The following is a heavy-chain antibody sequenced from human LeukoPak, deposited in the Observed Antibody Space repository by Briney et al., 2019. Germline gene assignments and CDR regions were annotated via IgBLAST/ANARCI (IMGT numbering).Heavy chain of an antibody. D-gene: IGHD6-19*01. V-gene: IGHV1-2*02. Sequence: ASVKVSCKASGYTFTGYYMHWVRQAPGQGLEWMGWINPNSGGTNYAQKFQGRVTMTRDTSIRTAYMELSRLRFDDTAVYYCAREYSSGWGAFDIWGQGTMVTVSS. CDR2: INPNSGGT. CDR3: AREYSSGWGAFDI. CDR1: GYTFTGYY. J-gene: IGHJ3*02.